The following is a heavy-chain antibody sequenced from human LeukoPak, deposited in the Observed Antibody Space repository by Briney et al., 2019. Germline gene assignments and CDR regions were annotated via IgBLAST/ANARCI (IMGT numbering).Heavy chain of an antibody. V-gene: IGHV3-21*01. CDR1: GFTFSSYA. CDR3: ARFPIRGPPDY. J-gene: IGHJ4*02. D-gene: IGHD3-9*01. CDR2: TSSSSSYI. Sequence: PGGSLRLSCAASGFTFSSYAMSWVRQAPGKGLEWVSSTSSSSSYIYYADSVKGLFTISKDNAKNSLYLQMNSLRAEDTAVYYCARFPIRGPPDYWGQGTLVTVSS.